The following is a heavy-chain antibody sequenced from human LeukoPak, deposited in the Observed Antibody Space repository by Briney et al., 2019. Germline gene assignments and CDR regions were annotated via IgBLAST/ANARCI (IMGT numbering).Heavy chain of an antibody. CDR1: GFTFSTYS. J-gene: IGHJ4*02. Sequence: PGGPLRLSCAASGFTFSTYSMNWVRQAPGKGLEWVSYISSSSSTIYYADSVKGRFTISRDNAKNSLYLQMNSLRAEDTAVYYCARGSTYYDSSGQVPFDYWGQGTLVTVSP. CDR2: ISSSSSTI. V-gene: IGHV3-48*01. CDR3: ARGSTYYDSSGQVPFDY. D-gene: IGHD3-22*01.